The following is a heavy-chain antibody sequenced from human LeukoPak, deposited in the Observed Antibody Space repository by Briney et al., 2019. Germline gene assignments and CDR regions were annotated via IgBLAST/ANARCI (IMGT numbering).Heavy chain of an antibody. J-gene: IGHJ6*02. Sequence: GGSLRLSCAASGFTVSSNYMSWVRQAPGKGLEWVSAISGSGGSTYYADSVKGRFTISRDNSKNTLYLQMNSLRAEDTAVYYCAKDASSVPWYYYGMDVWGQGTTVTVSS. CDR1: GFTVSSNY. D-gene: IGHD3-22*01. V-gene: IGHV3-23*01. CDR3: AKDASSVPWYYYGMDV. CDR2: ISGSGGST.